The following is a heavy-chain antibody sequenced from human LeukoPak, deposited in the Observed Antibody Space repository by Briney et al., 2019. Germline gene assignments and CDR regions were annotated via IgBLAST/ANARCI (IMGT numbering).Heavy chain of an antibody. J-gene: IGHJ4*02. CDR2: ISGSGGST. Sequence: PGGSLRLSCAASGFTFSSYAMSWVRQAPGKGLEWVSAISGSGGSTYYADPVKGRFTISRDNSKNTLYLQMNSLRAEDTAVYYCAKVRLGVVVPDDYWGQGTLVTVSS. D-gene: IGHD2-2*01. V-gene: IGHV3-23*01. CDR1: GFTFSSYA. CDR3: AKVRLGVVVPDDY.